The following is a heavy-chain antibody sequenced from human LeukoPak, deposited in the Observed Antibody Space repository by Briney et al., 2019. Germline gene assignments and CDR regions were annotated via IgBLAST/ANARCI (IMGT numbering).Heavy chain of an antibody. CDR1: GYTFTGYY. CDR3: AQVATDC. D-gene: IGHD5-12*01. V-gene: IGHV1-2*02. J-gene: IGHJ4*02. Sequence: ASVKVSCKASGYTFTGYYIHWVRQAPGQGLEWMGWINPNSGAPNYAQNFQGRVTMTRDTSISTVYMELSRLRSDDTAVYYCAQVATDCWGQGTLVTVSS. CDR2: INPNSGAP.